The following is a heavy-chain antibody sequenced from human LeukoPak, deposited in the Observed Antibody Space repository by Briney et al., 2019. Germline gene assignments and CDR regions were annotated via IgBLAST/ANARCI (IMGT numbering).Heavy chain of an antibody. Sequence: GGALRLSCAASGFTIGPYAMYWVRQGLGRGLEWVSVIKADGSGTFYADSVRGRFTTSRDNSKNSLYLQMNSLTSEDTALYYCATWAFYHNLDVWGQGTTVIVSS. V-gene: IGHV3-43*02. J-gene: IGHJ6*02. CDR2: IKADGSGT. CDR3: ATWAFYHNLDV. D-gene: IGHD2/OR15-2a*01. CDR1: GFTIGPYA.